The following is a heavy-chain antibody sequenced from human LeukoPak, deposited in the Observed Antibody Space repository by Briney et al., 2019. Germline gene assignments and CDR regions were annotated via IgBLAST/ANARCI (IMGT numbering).Heavy chain of an antibody. Sequence: ASVKVSCKASGYTFTSYAMNWVRQAPGQGLEWMGWINTNTGNPTYAQGFTGRFVFSLDTSVSTAYLQISSLKAEDTAVYYCARDTDYGDTPPTYYYYGMDVWGQGTTVTVSS. CDR2: INTNTGNP. V-gene: IGHV7-4-1*02. J-gene: IGHJ6*02. CDR1: GYTFTSYA. CDR3: ARDTDYGDTPPTYYYYGMDV. D-gene: IGHD4-17*01.